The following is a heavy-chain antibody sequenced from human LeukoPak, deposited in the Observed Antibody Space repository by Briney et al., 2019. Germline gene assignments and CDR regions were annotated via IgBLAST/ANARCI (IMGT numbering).Heavy chain of an antibody. D-gene: IGHD3-3*01. CDR2: VYYSGTT. J-gene: IGHJ5*02. V-gene: IGHV4-39*07. CDR1: GDSISLSFYY. Sequence: SETLSLTCSVSGDSISLSFYYWGWIRQPPGKALEWIGSVYYSGTTSYNPSLKSRVTISVDMSKNHFSLRLRSVTAADTAVYYCARGGGYYDFWSGPHPRNNWFDPWGQGTLVTVSS. CDR3: ARGGGYYDFWSGPHPRNNWFDP.